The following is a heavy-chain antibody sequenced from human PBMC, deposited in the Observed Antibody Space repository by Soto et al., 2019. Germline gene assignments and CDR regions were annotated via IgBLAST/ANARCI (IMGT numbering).Heavy chain of an antibody. V-gene: IGHV3-23*01. J-gene: IGHJ6*02. D-gene: IGHD6-13*01. CDR2: ISGSGGST. Sequence: GGSLRLSCAASGFTFSSYAMSWVRQAPGKGLEWVSAISGSGGSTYYADSVKGRFTISRDNSKNTLYLQMNSLRAEDTAVYYCAKGIAAAGRPPYYYYYGMDVWGQGTTVTVSS. CDR3: AKGIAAAGRPPYYYYYGMDV. CDR1: GFTFSSYA.